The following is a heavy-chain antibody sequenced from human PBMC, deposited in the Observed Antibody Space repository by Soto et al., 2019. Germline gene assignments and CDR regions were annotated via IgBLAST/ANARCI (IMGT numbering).Heavy chain of an antibody. CDR3: AKLLATSATGY. D-gene: IGHD1-26*01. V-gene: IGHV3-23*01. CDR1: GFTFSTYA. Sequence: GGSLRLSCAASGFTFSTYAMIWVRQAPGKGLEWVSAISYDGAGTYYADSVKGRFTISRDNSKNTLYLQMNSLRAEDTAIYYCAKLLATSATGYWGQGTLVTVSS. J-gene: IGHJ4*02. CDR2: ISYDGAGT.